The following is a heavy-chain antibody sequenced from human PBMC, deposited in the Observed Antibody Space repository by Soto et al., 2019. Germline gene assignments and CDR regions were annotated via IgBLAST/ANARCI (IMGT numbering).Heavy chain of an antibody. Sequence: EVQLVESGGGLVKPGGSLRLSCAASGFTFSSYSMNWVRQAPGKGLEWVASISSSSSYIYYADSVKGRFTISIDNAKNSLYLQMNSLRDEDTAVYYCARAGCSGGSCYSSYFEYWGQGTLVTVSS. J-gene: IGHJ4*02. CDR1: GFTFSSYS. CDR2: ISSSSSYI. CDR3: ARAGCSGGSCYSSYFEY. V-gene: IGHV3-21*01. D-gene: IGHD2-15*01.